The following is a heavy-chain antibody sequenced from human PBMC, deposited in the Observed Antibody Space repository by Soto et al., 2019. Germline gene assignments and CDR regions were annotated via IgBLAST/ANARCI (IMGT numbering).Heavy chain of an antibody. Sequence: VKVSCKASGGTFSSYAISWVRQAPGQGLEWMGGIIPIFGTANYAQKFQGRVTITADESTSTAYMELSSLRSEDTAVYYCARGSTRYDYGDYDAFDLWGQGTMVTVSS. V-gene: IGHV1-69*13. CDR2: IIPIFGTA. CDR1: GGTFSSYA. D-gene: IGHD4-17*01. CDR3: ARGSTRYDYGDYDAFDL. J-gene: IGHJ3*01.